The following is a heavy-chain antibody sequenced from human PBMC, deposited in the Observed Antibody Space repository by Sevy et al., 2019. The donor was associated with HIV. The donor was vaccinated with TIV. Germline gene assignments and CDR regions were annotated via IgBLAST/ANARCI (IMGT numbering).Heavy chain of an antibody. D-gene: IGHD1-26*01. Sequence: SETLSLTCTVSGGSISGTYWTWIRQPAGKGLEWIGTFYSSGNTDYNPSLKSRVTMSVDTSKNQFSLNLSSVTAADTAVYYCARPSYTGSSFWYFGLWGRGTLVTVSS. J-gene: IGHJ2*01. V-gene: IGHV4-4*07. CDR2: FYSSGNT. CDR3: ARPSYTGSSFWYFGL. CDR1: GGSISGTY.